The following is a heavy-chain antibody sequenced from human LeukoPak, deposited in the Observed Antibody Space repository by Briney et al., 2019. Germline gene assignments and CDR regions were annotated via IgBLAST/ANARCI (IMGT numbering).Heavy chain of an antibody. J-gene: IGHJ4*02. Sequence: VASVRVSCKTSGYTFTDYDITWVRQAPGQGLEWMGRVSPYNGNTYYSQRFQDRVTITKDTSTGTAYMDLRNLRTDDTAMYYCARNGRVRRVVKDLLEYWGQGTLVAVSS. D-gene: IGHD3-10*01. CDR1: GYTFTDYD. CDR2: VSPYNGNT. CDR3: ARNGRVRRVVKDLLEY. V-gene: IGHV1-18*01.